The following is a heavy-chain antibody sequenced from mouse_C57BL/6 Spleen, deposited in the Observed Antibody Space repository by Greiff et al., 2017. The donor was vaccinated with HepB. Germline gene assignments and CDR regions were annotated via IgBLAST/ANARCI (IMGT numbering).Heavy chain of an antibody. CDR2: IDPSDSET. CDR3: ARRDSSGYVY. J-gene: IGHJ2*01. Sequence: QVQLKQPGAELVRPGSSVKLSCKASGYTFTSYWMHWVKQRPIQGLEWIGNIDPSDSETHYNQKFKDKATLTVDKSSSTAYMQLSSLTSEDSAVYYCARRDSSGYVYWGQGTTLTVSS. V-gene: IGHV1-52*01. CDR1: GYTFTSYW. D-gene: IGHD3-2*02.